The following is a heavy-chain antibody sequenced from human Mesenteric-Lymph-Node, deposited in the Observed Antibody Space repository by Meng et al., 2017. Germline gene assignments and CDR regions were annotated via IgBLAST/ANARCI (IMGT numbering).Heavy chain of an antibody. CDR3: ARGVAAAGNFDY. Sequence: VQLQESGPGLVKPSQTLSLTCTVSGGSISSGGYYWSWIRQHPGKGLEWIGYIYYSGSTYYNPSLKSLVTISVDTSKNQFSLKLSSVTAADTAVYYCARGVAAAGNFDYWGQGTLVTVSS. V-gene: IGHV4-31*01. CDR1: GGSISSGGYY. J-gene: IGHJ4*02. CDR2: IYYSGST. D-gene: IGHD6-13*01.